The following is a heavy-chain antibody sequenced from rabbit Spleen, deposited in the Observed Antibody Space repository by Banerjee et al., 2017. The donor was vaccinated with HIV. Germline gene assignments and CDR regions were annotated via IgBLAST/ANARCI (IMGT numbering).Heavy chain of an antibody. J-gene: IGHJ4*01. CDR3: ARWVGGDNYFNL. D-gene: IGHD2-1*01. Sequence: QSLEESGGDLVKPGASLTLTCTASGFSFSSSYWICWVRQTPGKGLERIACISTNKGYTDYASWVNGRFTISKTSSTTVTLQVTGLTAADTATYFCARWVGGDNYFNLWGQGTLVTVS. V-gene: IGHV1S40*01. CDR1: GFSFSSSYW. CDR2: ISTNKGYT.